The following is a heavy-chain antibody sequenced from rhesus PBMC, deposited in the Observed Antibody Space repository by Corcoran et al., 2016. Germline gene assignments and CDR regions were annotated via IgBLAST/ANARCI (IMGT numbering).Heavy chain of an antibody. CDR2: IYGSCGGT. Sequence: QVQLQESGPGLVKPSATLSLTCAVSGGSISEDYYWSWIRQPPGKGLEWIGSIYGSCGGTNYNPSLKNRVTISIDTSKNQFSLKLSSVTAADTAVYYCARDSTYYNIWTGYYKGYGLDSWGQGVVVTVSS. CDR3: ARDSTYYNIWTGYYKGYGLDS. CDR1: GGSISEDYY. D-gene: IGHD3-3*01. J-gene: IGHJ6*01. V-gene: IGHV4-106*01.